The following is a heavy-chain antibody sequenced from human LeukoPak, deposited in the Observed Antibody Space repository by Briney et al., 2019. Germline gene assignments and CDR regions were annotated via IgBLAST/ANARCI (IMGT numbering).Heavy chain of an antibody. CDR3: ASVVLRFLEWSAL. V-gene: IGHV4-39*01. D-gene: IGHD3-3*01. Sequence: SQTLSLTCSVSGGSISSRSYYWGWIRQPRGKGLEWIGSIYYSGSTYYNPSLKSRVTISVDTSKNQFYLKPSSVTAADTAVYYCASVVLRFLEWSALWGQGTLVTVSS. CDR1: GGSISSRSYY. J-gene: IGHJ4*02. CDR2: IYYSGST.